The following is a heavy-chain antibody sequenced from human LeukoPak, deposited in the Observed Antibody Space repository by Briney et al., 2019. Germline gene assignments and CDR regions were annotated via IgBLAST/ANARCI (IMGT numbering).Heavy chain of an antibody. Sequence: GGSLRLSCAASGFTFSSYAMHWVRQAPGKGLEWVAVISYDGSNKNYADSVKGRFTISRDNSKNTLYLQMNSLRAEDTAVYYCARETLWFGEFPTTVWGAFDIWGQGTMVTVSS. V-gene: IGHV3-30*04. CDR1: GFTFSSYA. J-gene: IGHJ3*02. CDR3: ARETLWFGEFPTTVWGAFDI. D-gene: IGHD3-10*01. CDR2: ISYDGSNK.